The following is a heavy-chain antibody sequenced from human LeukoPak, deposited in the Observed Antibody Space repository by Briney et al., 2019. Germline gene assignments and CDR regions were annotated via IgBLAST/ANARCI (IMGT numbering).Heavy chain of an antibody. CDR2: IYYSGST. CDR1: GGSISSGGYY. V-gene: IGHV4-31*03. Sequence: KASETLSLTCTVSGGSISSGGYYWSWIRQHPGKGLEWIGYIYYSGSTYYNPPLKSRVTISVDTSKNQFSLKLSSVTAADTAVYYCARGPSGYYNYWGQGTLVTVSS. D-gene: IGHD3-3*01. CDR3: ARGPSGYYNY. J-gene: IGHJ4*02.